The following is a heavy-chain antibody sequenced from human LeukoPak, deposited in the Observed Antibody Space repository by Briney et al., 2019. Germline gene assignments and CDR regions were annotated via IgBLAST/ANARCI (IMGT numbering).Heavy chain of an antibody. V-gene: IGHV4-34*01. D-gene: IGHD6-19*01. CDR2: INHSGST. J-gene: IGHJ4*02. Sequence: SETLSLTCAVYGGSFSDYYWSWIRQPPGKGLEWIGEINHSGSTNYNPSLKSRVTISVDTSKNQFSLKLSSVTAADTAVYYCARDIAVAGLDFDYWGQGTLVTVSS. CDR3: ARDIAVAGLDFDY. CDR1: GGSFSDYY.